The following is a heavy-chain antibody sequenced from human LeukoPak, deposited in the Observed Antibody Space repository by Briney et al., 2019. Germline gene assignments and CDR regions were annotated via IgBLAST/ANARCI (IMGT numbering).Heavy chain of an antibody. Sequence: SETLSLTCTVSGGSISSYYWSWIRQPPGKGLEWIGYIYYSGSTNYNPSLKSRVTISVDTSKNQFSLKLSSVTAAGTAVYYCARGGYYDFWSGYWFDPWGQGTLVTVSS. J-gene: IGHJ5*02. CDR2: IYYSGST. CDR1: GGSISSYY. CDR3: ARGGYYDFWSGYWFDP. V-gene: IGHV4-59*01. D-gene: IGHD3-3*01.